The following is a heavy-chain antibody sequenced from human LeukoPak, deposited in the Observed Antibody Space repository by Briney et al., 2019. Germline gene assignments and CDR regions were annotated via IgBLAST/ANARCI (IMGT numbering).Heavy chain of an antibody. CDR3: AREDILTGYFDY. CDR2: ISSSSSYI. D-gene: IGHD3-9*01. CDR1: GFTFSSYS. V-gene: IGHV3-21*01. Sequence: PGGSLRLSCAASGFTFSSYSMTWVRQAPGKGLEWVSSISSSSSYIYYADSVKGRFTISRDNAKNSLYLQMNSLRAEDTAVYYCAREDILTGYFDYWGQGTLVTVSS. J-gene: IGHJ4*02.